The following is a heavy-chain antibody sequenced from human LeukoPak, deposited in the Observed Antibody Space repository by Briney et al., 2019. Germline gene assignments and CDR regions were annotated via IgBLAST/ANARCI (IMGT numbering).Heavy chain of an antibody. V-gene: IGHV4-34*01. J-gene: IGHJ4*02. Sequence: SETLSLTCAVYGGSFSGYYWSWIRQPPGKGLQWLGEINHSGSTNYNPSLKSRVTISVYKSKKQFSLKLSSVSAADTAVYYCARWGSSSWYVGLVPFDYWGQGTLVTVSS. CDR1: GGSFSGYY. CDR2: INHSGST. D-gene: IGHD6-13*01. CDR3: ARWGSSSWYVGLVPFDY.